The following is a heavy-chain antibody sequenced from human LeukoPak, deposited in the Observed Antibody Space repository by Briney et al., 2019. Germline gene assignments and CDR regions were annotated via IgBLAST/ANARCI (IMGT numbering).Heavy chain of an antibody. Sequence: VASVKVSCKASGYTFTSYGISWVRQAPGQGLEWMGWISAYNGNTNYAQKLQGRVTMTTDTSTSTAYMELSSLRSEDTAVHYCARDDSSGVAFVYWGQGTLVTVSS. CDR1: GYTFTSYG. V-gene: IGHV1-18*01. CDR3: ARDDSSGVAFVY. CDR2: ISAYNGNT. D-gene: IGHD6-19*01. J-gene: IGHJ4*02.